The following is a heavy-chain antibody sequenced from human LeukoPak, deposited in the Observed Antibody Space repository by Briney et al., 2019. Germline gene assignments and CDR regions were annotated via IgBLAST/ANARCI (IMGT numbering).Heavy chain of an antibody. CDR1: GYTFTSYG. D-gene: IGHD3-22*01. CDR3: AVPLYYYDSSGYHPALAYYYYGMDV. V-gene: IGHV1-18*01. CDR2: ISAYNGNT. Sequence: ASVKVSCKASGYTFTSYGISWVRQAPGQGLEWMGWISAYNGNTNYAQKLQGRVTMTTDTSTSTAYMELRSLRSDDTAVYYCAVPLYYYDSSGYHPALAYYYYGMDVWGQGTTATVSS. J-gene: IGHJ6*02.